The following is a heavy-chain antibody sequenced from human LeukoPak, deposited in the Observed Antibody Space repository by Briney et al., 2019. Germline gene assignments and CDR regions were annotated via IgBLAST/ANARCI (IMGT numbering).Heavy chain of an antibody. Sequence: SGPTLVKPTQTLTLTCTFSGFSLSTSGVGVGWIRQPPGKALEWLAVIYWDDDKGYSPSLKSRLTITKDTSKNQVVLTMTNMEPVDTATYYCAHWMRHSSAWYNFDYWGQGTLVTVSS. CDR3: AHWMRHSSAWYNFDY. J-gene: IGHJ4*02. CDR1: GFSLSTSGVG. V-gene: IGHV2-5*02. D-gene: IGHD6-19*01. CDR2: IYWDDDK.